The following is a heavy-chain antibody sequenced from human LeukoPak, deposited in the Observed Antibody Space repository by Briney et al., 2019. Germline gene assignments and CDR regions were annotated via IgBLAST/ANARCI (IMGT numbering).Heavy chain of an antibody. CDR3: ARSSEGITMVRGVKLYGMDV. Sequence: SETLSLTCAVYGGSFSGYYWSWIRQPPGKWLEGIGEINHSGSTNYNPSLKSRVTISADTSKNQFSLKLSSVTAADTAVYYCARSSEGITMVRGVKLYGMDVWGKGTTVTVSS. CDR1: GGSFSGYY. CDR2: INHSGST. J-gene: IGHJ6*04. V-gene: IGHV4-34*01. D-gene: IGHD3-10*01.